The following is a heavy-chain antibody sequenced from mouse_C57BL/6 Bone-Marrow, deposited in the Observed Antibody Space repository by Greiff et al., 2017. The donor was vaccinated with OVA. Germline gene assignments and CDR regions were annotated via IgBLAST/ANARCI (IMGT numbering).Heavy chain of an antibody. V-gene: IGHV1-15*01. CDR2: IDPETGGT. J-gene: IGHJ4*01. Sequence: QVQLQQSGAELVRPGASVTLSCKASGYTFTDYEMHWVKQTPVHGLEWIGAIDPETGGTAYNQKFKGKALLTANKSSSTAYMELRSLTSEDSAVYYCTIGYSNYYAMDYWGQGTSVTVSS. CDR1: GYTFTDYE. D-gene: IGHD2-5*01. CDR3: TIGYSNYYAMDY.